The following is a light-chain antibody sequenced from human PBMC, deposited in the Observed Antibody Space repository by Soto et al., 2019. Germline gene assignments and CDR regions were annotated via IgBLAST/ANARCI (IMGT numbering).Light chain of an antibody. CDR1: SMDVGGYRY. V-gene: IGLV2-14*01. Sequence: TQHDYMSGAPRQSITISCLGTSMDVGGYRYVSWDQQFPDKAPKLMIYEVSNRPSGVSSRFSGSKSGNTASQTISGLQAEDEAYYYCSSYTSSGPLVVFGGGTKVTVL. J-gene: IGLJ2*01. CDR2: EVS. CDR3: SSYTSSGPLVV.